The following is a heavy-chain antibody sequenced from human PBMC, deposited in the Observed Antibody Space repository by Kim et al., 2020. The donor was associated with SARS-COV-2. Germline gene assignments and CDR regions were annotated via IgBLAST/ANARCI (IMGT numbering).Heavy chain of an antibody. CDR3: ARGQKYYYDSSGYYYFDY. Sequence: QGRVTITRDTSASTAYMELSSLRSEDTAVYYCARGQKYYYDSSGYYYFDYWGQGTLVTVSS. V-gene: IGHV1-3*01. D-gene: IGHD3-22*01. J-gene: IGHJ4*02.